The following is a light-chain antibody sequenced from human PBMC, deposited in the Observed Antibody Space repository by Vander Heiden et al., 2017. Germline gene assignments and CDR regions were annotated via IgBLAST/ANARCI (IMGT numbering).Light chain of an antibody. CDR3: QQHKSYPPRT. CDR1: QGISNF. CDR2: AAS. J-gene: IGKJ1*01. V-gene: IGKV1-16*02. Sequence: DIQITQSPSSLSASGVDRVTITCRARQGISNFLAWFQQKPGKAPKSLIYAASSCQSVDPSKLSGSGDGRDLTLANSSRQLEDFAAYYCQQHKSYPPRTFGQGTKVEIK.